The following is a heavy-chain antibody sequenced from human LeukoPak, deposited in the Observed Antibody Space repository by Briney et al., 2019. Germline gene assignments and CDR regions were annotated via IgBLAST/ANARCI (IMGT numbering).Heavy chain of an antibody. CDR1: GGTFSSYA. V-gene: IGHV1-69*04. Sequence: SVKVSCKASGGTFSSYAISWVRQAPGQGLEWMGRIIPILGIANYAQRFQGRVTITADKSTSTAYMELSSLRSEDTAVYYCARRPSTVTTLYYGMDVWGQGTTVTVSS. D-gene: IGHD4-17*01. J-gene: IGHJ6*02. CDR3: ARRPSTVTTLYYGMDV. CDR2: IIPILGIA.